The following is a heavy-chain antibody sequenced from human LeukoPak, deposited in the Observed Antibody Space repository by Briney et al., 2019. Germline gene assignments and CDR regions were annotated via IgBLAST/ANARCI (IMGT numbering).Heavy chain of an antibody. CDR2: INSDGSAT. V-gene: IGHV3-74*01. Sequence: GGSLRLSCAASGFTFSSYWMSWVRQAPGKGLMWVSQINSDGSATSCADPVKGRCTISRDNAKNTLYLQMNSLRAEDTAVYYCARDRVGATDYFDYWGQGTLVTVSS. J-gene: IGHJ4*02. D-gene: IGHD1-26*01. CDR1: GFTFSSYW. CDR3: ARDRVGATDYFDY.